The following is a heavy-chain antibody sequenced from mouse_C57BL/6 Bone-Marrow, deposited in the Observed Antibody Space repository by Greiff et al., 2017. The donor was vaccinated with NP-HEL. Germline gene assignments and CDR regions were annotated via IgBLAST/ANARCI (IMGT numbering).Heavy chain of an antibody. CDR3: ARWGGYYVGFAY. J-gene: IGHJ3*01. Sequence: VKLMESGAELVRPGTSVKVSCKASGYAFTNYLIEWVKQRPGQGLEWIGVINPGSGGNNYNEKFKGKATLTADKSSSTAYMQLSSLTSEDSAVYFCARWGGYYVGFAYWGQGTLVTVSA. D-gene: IGHD2-3*01. V-gene: IGHV1-54*01. CDR2: INPGSGGN. CDR1: GYAFTNYL.